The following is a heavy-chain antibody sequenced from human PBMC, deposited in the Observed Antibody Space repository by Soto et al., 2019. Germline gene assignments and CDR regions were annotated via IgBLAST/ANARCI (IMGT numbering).Heavy chain of an antibody. D-gene: IGHD1-26*01. J-gene: IGHJ5*02. V-gene: IGHV3-53*01. Sequence: GGSLRLSCAVSGLPVSRTQMSWVRKAPGKGLQWVSVIYSAGSTYYANAVKGRFTISRDISENKIFLELKGLTVDDTAVYYCAKNQGVELVPLATVDWFDPWGQGSVVTVSS. CDR1: GLPVSRTQ. CDR3: AKNQGVELVPLATVDWFDP. CDR2: IYSAGST.